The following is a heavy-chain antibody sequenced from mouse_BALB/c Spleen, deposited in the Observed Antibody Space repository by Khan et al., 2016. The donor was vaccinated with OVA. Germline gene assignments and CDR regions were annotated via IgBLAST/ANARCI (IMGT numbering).Heavy chain of an antibody. V-gene: IGHV3-2*02. Sequence: VQLKQSGPGLVKPSQTLSLTCTVSGYSIANDYVYCLIRHSPGNILEWMGFIPYSGNTNYNPSFQSRISITPDTSTNQFFLQFNSLTSEATATFYCARVYGGNFDYWGQGTTLTVSS. J-gene: IGHJ2*01. D-gene: IGHD1-1*01. CDR2: IPYSGNT. CDR3: ARVYGGNFDY. CDR1: GYSIANDYV.